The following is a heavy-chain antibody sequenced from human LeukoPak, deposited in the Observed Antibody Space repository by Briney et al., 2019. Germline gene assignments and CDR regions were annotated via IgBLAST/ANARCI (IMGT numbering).Heavy chain of an antibody. CDR1: GGSISSYY. CDR3: ARGSEQTISDYHDAFDI. V-gene: IGHV4-4*07. Sequence: PSETLSLTCTVSGGSISSYYWSWIRQPAGKGLEWIWRIYIIGSTNYNPSLKSRVTMSVDTSKNQFSLKLSSVTAADTAVYYCARGSEQTISDYHDAFDIWGQGTMVTVSS. CDR2: IYIIGST. D-gene: IGHD3-16*01. J-gene: IGHJ3*02.